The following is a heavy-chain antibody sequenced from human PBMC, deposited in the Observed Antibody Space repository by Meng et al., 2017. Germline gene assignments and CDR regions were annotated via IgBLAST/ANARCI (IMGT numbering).Heavy chain of an antibody. CDR3: ACYSSGYYLPKYDHAFDI. J-gene: IGHJ3*02. CDR1: GFTVSSNY. V-gene: IGHV3-66*02. D-gene: IGHD3-22*01. CDR2: IYSGGST. Sequence: GESLKISCAASGFTVSSNYMSWVRQAPGKGLEWVSVIYSGGSTYYADSVKGRFTISRDNSKNTLYLQMNSLRAEDTAVYYCACYSSGYYLPKYDHAFDIRGQGTMVTVSS.